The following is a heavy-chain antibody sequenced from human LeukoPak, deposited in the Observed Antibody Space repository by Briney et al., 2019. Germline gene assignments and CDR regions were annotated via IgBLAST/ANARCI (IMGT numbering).Heavy chain of an antibody. CDR3: ARGSGVGDYSYYYYYYYMDV. CDR1: GGTFSSYA. D-gene: IGHD4-17*01. CDR2: IIPIFGTA. Sequence: ASVKVSCKASGGTFSSYAISWVRQAPGQGLEWMGRIIPIFGTANYAQKFQGRVTITTDESTSTAYMELSSLRSEDTAVYYCARGSGVGDYSYYYYYYYMDVWGKGTTVTVSS. V-gene: IGHV1-69*05. J-gene: IGHJ6*03.